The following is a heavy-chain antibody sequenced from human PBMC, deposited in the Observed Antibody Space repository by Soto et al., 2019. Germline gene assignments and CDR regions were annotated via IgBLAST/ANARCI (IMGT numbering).Heavy chain of an antibody. CDR1: GYTFTSYY. CDR2: IIPIFGTA. J-gene: IGHJ6*02. CDR3: ARDANIVVVVAATSSYYGMDV. V-gene: IGHV1-69*13. Sequence: GASVKVSCKASGYTFTSYYMHWVRQAPGQGLEWMGGIIPIFGTANYAQKLQGRVTITADESTSTAYMELSSLRSEDTAVYYCARDANIVVVVAATSSYYGMDVWGQGTTVTVSS. D-gene: IGHD2-15*01.